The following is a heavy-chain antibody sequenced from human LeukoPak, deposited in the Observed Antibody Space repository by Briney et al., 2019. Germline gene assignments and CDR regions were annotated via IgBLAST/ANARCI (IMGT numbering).Heavy chain of an antibody. CDR1: GFTLSSYE. J-gene: IGHJ4*02. CDR3: ARDLSSGWYLSSASYYFDY. D-gene: IGHD6-19*01. CDR2: ISSSGSTI. Sequence: AGGSLRLSCAASGFTLSSYEMNWGRQAPGKGLEWVSYISSSGSTIKYADSVKGRFTISRDNAKNSLYLQMNSLRAEDTAVYYCARDLSSGWYLSSASYYFDYWGQGTLVTVSS. V-gene: IGHV3-48*03.